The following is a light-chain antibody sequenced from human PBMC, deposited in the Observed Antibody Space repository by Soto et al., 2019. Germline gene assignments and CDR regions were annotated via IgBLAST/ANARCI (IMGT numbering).Light chain of an antibody. Sequence: EIVLTQSPGTLSLSPGERATLSCRASQSVSSNFLAWYQQRPGQAPRLLIYGAANRVTGIPDRFSGSGSGAEFTLTINSLQSEDFALYYCQQYGYSPITFGQGTRLEIK. CDR3: QQYGYSPIT. V-gene: IGKV3-20*01. CDR2: GAA. CDR1: QSVSSNF. J-gene: IGKJ5*01.